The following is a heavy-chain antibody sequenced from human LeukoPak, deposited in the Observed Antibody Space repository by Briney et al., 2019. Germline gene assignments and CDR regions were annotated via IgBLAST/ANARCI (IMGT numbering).Heavy chain of an antibody. Sequence: GGSLRLSCAASGFTVSSNYMSWVRQAPGKGLEWVSVIYSGGSTYYADSVKGRFTISRDNSKNTLYLQMNSLRAKDTAVYYCAGDRGYSGYDPTGDYYYGMDVWGQGTTVTVSS. V-gene: IGHV3-53*01. CDR2: IYSGGST. CDR1: GFTVSSNY. D-gene: IGHD5-12*01. CDR3: AGDRGYSGYDPTGDYYYGMDV. J-gene: IGHJ6*02.